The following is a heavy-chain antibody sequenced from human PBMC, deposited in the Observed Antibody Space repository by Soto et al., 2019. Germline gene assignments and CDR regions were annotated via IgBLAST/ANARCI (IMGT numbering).Heavy chain of an antibody. CDR3: ARDSDDRCPSRYYYGMDV. D-gene: IGHD3-9*01. Sequence: QVQLVQSGAEVKKPGSSVKVSCKASGGTFSSYAISWVRQAPGQGLEWMGGIIPIFGTANYAQKFQGRVTITADESTSTAYMELSSLRSEDTAVYYCARDSDDRCPSRYYYGMDVWGQGTTVTVS. CDR1: GGTFSSYA. CDR2: IIPIFGTA. V-gene: IGHV1-69*01. J-gene: IGHJ6*02.